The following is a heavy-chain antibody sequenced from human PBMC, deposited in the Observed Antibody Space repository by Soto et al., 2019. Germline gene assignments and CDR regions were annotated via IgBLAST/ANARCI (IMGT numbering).Heavy chain of an antibody. J-gene: IGHJ6*02. CDR1: GDSISSNSAA. D-gene: IGHD6-13*01. CDR2: TFYRSKWYK. V-gene: IGHV6-1*01. CDR3: AREEVIAASGFHYYYGLDV. Sequence: SQTLSLTCAISGDSISSNSAAWNWIRQSPSRGLEWLGRTFYRSKWYKDYALSVKSRVSINLDTSKNQFSLQLNAVTPEDTAVYYCAREEVIAASGFHYYYGLDVCGQVTTVIVSS.